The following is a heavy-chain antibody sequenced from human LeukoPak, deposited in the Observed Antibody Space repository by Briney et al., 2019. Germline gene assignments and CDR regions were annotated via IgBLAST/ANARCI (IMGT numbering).Heavy chain of an antibody. Sequence: GGSLRLSCAASGFTFDDYAMHWVRQAPGKGLEWVSGISWNSGSIGYADSVKGRFTISRDNATNSLYLQMNSLRAEDTAFYFCAKDGYDFGWGSYREFDYWGQGTLVTVSS. CDR1: GFTFDDYA. CDR2: ISWNSGSI. V-gene: IGHV3-9*01. D-gene: IGHD3-16*02. CDR3: AKDGYDFGWGSYREFDY. J-gene: IGHJ4*02.